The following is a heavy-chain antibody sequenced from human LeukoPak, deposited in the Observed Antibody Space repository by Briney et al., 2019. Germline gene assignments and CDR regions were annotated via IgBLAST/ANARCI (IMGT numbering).Heavy chain of an antibody. CDR3: AKWHYDFWSGYPDDAFDI. J-gene: IGHJ3*02. CDR2: ISYDGSNK. D-gene: IGHD3-3*01. Sequence: PGGSLRLSCAASGFTFSSYGMHWVRQAPGKGLEWVAVISYDGSNKYYADSVKGRFTISRDNSKNTLYLQMNSLRAEDTAVYYCAKWHYDFWSGYPDDAFDIWGQGTMVTVSS. V-gene: IGHV3-30*18. CDR1: GFTFSSYG.